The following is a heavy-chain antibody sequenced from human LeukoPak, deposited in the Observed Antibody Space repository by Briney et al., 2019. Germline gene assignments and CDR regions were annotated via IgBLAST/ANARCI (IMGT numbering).Heavy chain of an antibody. J-gene: IGHJ4*02. Sequence: GGSLRLSCAASGFTFSSYSMNWVRQAPGKGLEWVSYISGSSGSIYYADSVRGRFTISRDNAKNSLSLQMNSLRAEDTAVYYCATKDGYNFDYWGQGTLVTVSS. V-gene: IGHV3-48*01. CDR1: GFTFSSYS. CDR3: ATKDGYNFDY. D-gene: IGHD5-24*01. CDR2: ISGSSGSI.